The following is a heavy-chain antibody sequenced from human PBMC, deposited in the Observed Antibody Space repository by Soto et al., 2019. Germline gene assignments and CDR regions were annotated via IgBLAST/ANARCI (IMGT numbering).Heavy chain of an antibody. CDR2: IIPIFGTA. CDR3: ASGLWGYTIRTPYYYGMEV. J-gene: IGHJ6*01. Sequence: SVKVSCKASGCTFSSYAISWVGQARGQGLEWMGGIIPIFGTANYAQKFQGRVTITADESTSTAYMELSSLRSEDTAVYYCASGLWGYTIRTPYYYGMEVWGQGTLVIVS. CDR1: GCTFSSYA. D-gene: IGHD5-18*01. V-gene: IGHV1-69*13.